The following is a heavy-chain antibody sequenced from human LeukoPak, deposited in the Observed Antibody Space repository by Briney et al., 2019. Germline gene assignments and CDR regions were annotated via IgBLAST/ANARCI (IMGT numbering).Heavy chain of an antibody. J-gene: IGHJ6*03. CDR3: ARQEYVSLMGV. CDR2: IYYSGST. D-gene: IGHD2-2*01. Sequence: LRLSCAASGFTFSSYAMHWVRQAPGKGLEWIGNIYYSGSTYYNPFLKSRVTISVDTSKNQFSLKLSSVTAADTAVYYCARQEYVSLMGVWGKGTTVTVSS. CDR1: GFTFSSYA. V-gene: IGHV4-34*01.